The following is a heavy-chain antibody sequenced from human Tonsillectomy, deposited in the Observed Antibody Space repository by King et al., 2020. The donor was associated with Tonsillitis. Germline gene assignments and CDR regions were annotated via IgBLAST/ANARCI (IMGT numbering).Heavy chain of an antibody. Sequence: VQLPQWGAGLLKPSETLSLTCAVYGGSFSGYYWSWIRQPPGKGLEWIGEINHSGSTNYNPSLKSRVTISVDTSKNQFSLKLSSVTAADTAVYYCARITSTRVSSSASNYYYYYYMDVWGKGTTVTVSS. D-gene: IGHD6-6*01. J-gene: IGHJ6*03. CDR3: ARITSTRVSSSASNYYYYYYMDV. CDR1: GGSFSGYY. CDR2: INHSGST. V-gene: IGHV4-34*01.